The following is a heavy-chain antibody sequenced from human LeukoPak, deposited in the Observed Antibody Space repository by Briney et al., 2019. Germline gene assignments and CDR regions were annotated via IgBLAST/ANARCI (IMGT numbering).Heavy chain of an antibody. D-gene: IGHD1-26*01. V-gene: IGHV5-51*01. Sequence: GESLKISWKGSGYSFTSYWIGWVRQMPGKGLGWMGIIYPGDSDTRYSPSFQGQVTISADKSISTAYLQWSSLKASDTAMYYCARLMGATGNYYYGMDVWGQGTTVTVSS. CDR1: GYSFTSYW. J-gene: IGHJ6*02. CDR2: IYPGDSDT. CDR3: ARLMGATGNYYYGMDV.